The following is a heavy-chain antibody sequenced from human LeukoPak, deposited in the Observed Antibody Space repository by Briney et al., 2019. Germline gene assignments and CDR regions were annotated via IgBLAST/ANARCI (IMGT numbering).Heavy chain of an antibody. CDR2: ISSSGSTI. CDR3: ARDRGLAAAGNNYFDY. CDR1: GFTFSDYY. Sequence: GALILSCSASGFTFSDYYLSWIRQAPGKGLEWGSYISSSGSTIYYADSVKGRFTISRDNAKNSLYLQMNSLRAEDTAVYYCARDRGLAAAGNNYFDYWGQGTLVPVSS. V-gene: IGHV3-11*04. D-gene: IGHD6-13*01. J-gene: IGHJ4*02.